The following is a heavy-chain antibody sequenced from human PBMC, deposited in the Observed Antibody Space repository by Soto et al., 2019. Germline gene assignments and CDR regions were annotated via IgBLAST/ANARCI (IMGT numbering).Heavy chain of an antibody. CDR1: GGSISSSSNYY. CDR2: IYYSGST. J-gene: IGHJ1*01. CDR3: ERHLTASYLLYLNP. V-gene: IGHV4-39*01. Sequence: SETLSLTCTVSGGSISSSSNYYWGWIRQPPGKGLEWIGTIYYSGSTYYNPSLKSRVTISVDTSKNQFSLKLSYVTAADTAVYYCERHLTASYLLYLNPWGQGTLVTVSS. D-gene: IGHD2-2*02.